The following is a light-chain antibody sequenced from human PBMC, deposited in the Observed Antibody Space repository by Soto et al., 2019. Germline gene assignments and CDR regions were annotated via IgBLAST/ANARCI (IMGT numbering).Light chain of an antibody. J-gene: IGLJ1*01. CDR2: GNN. V-gene: IGLV1-40*01. CDR1: SSNIGAGYD. CDR3: QSYDSSLSGSGV. Sequence: QSVLTQPPSVSGAPGQRVTISCTGSSSNIGAGYDVPWYQQLPGTAPKLLIYGNNNRPSGVPDRFSGSKSATSASLAITGLQAEDEADYYCQSYDSSLSGSGVFGTGTKLTVL.